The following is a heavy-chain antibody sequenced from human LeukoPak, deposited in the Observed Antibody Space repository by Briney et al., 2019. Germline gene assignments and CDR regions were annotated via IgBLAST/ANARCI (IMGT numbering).Heavy chain of an antibody. V-gene: IGHV4-30-4*01. Sequence: SETLSLTCTVSGGSISSGDYYWSWIRQPPGKGLEWIGYIYYSGSTYYNPSLKGRVTISVDTSKNQFSLKLSSVTAADTAVYYCARVSVNREVVAAYYFDYWGQGTLVTVSS. CDR1: GGSISSGDYY. CDR3: ARVSVNREVVAAYYFDY. J-gene: IGHJ4*02. D-gene: IGHD2-15*01. CDR2: IYYSGST.